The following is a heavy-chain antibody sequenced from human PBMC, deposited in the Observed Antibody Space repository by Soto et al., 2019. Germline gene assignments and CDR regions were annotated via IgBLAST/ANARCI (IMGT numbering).Heavy chain of an antibody. CDR2: IYHSGST. CDR3: AREGATSFHPFDY. D-gene: IGHD1-26*01. Sequence: PSETLSLTCAVSGYSISSGYYWGWIRQPPGKGLEWIGSIYHSGSTYYNPSLKSRATISVDTSKNQFSLKLSSVTAADTAVYYCAREGATSFHPFDYWGQGTLVTVSS. J-gene: IGHJ4*02. V-gene: IGHV4-38-2*02. CDR1: GYSISSGYY.